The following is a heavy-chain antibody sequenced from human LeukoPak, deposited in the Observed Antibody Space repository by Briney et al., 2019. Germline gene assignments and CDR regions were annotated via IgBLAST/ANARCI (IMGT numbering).Heavy chain of an antibody. Sequence: PSETLSLTCAVYGGSFSGYYWSWIRQPPGKGLEWIGEINHSGSTNYNPSLKSRVTISVDTSKNQFSLKLSPVTAADTAVYYCARARIAARRGWFDPWGQGTLVTVSS. CDR2: INHSGST. J-gene: IGHJ5*02. V-gene: IGHV4-34*01. D-gene: IGHD6-6*01. CDR3: ARARIAARRGWFDP. CDR1: GGSFSGYY.